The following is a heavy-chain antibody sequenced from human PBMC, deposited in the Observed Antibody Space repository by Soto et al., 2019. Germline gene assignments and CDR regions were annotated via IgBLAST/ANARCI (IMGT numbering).Heavy chain of an antibody. CDR1: GGSISSGGYY. CDR3: VRGVLS. D-gene: IGHD3-10*01. V-gene: IGHV4-31*03. J-gene: IGHJ1*01. CDR2: IHHSGST. Sequence: QVQLQESGPGLVKASQTLSLTCNVSGGSISSGGYYWTWIRQHPGKGLEWIGNIHHSGSTFYNPSLKSRVSISVDTSKNQFSLKLSSATAADTAVYFCVRGVLSWGQGTLVTVSS.